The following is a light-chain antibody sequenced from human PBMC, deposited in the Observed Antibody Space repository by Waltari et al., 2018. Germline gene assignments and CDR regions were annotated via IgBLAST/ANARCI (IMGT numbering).Light chain of an antibody. Sequence: QSVLSQPPSASGPPGQRVTISCSGTHYHIGNHYLYWYHHLPGPAPKLLIYRNNQRPSGVPDRFAGSKSGTSASLAISGLRSEDEAHYYCASWDGSLGGVIFGGGTKLTVL. CDR1: HYHIGNHY. V-gene: IGLV1-47*01. CDR3: ASWDGSLGGVI. J-gene: IGLJ2*01. CDR2: RNN.